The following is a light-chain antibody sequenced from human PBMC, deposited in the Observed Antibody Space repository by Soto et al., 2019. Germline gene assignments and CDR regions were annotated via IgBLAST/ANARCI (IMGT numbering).Light chain of an antibody. CDR2: WAS. V-gene: IGKV4-1*01. J-gene: IGKJ4*01. Sequence: SLMTHSPDALAVSLGERATINCKSIHIVLYTSNNKNYLAWYQQKPGQPPKLLIYWASTRESGVPDRFSGSGSGTDFTLTISSLQAEDVAVYYCQQYYSTPLTFGGRTNVDI. CDR3: QQYYSTPLT. CDR1: HIVLYTSNNKNY.